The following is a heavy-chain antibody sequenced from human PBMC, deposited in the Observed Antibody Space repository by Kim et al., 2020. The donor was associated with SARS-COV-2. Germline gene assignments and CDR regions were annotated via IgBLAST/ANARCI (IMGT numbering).Heavy chain of an antibody. V-gene: IGHV1-24*01. CDR3: ATVSSYSSSWYVY. J-gene: IGHJ4*02. D-gene: IGHD6-13*01. Sequence: YAQKFQGRVTMTEDTSTDTAYMELSSLRSEDTAVYYCATVSSYSSSWYVYWGQGTLVTVSS.